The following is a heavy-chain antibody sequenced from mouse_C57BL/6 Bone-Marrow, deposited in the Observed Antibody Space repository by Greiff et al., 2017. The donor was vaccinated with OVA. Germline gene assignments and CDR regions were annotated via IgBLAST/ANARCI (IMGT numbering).Heavy chain of an antibody. CDR2: INPSTGGT. J-gene: IGHJ3*01. CDR1: GYSFTGYY. V-gene: IGHV1-42*01. D-gene: IGHD1-2*01. CDR3: ARDGTGFAY. Sequence: EVQLQQSGPELVKPGASVKISCKASGYSFTGYYMNWVKQSPEKSLEWIGEINPSTGGTTYNQKFKDKATLTVDKSSSTAYMQLKSLTSEDSAVYYCARDGTGFAYWGQGTLVTVSA.